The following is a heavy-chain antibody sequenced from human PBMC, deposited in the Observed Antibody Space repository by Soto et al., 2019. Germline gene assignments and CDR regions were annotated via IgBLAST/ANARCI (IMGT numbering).Heavy chain of an antibody. Sequence: SETLSLTCTVSGGSISSGGYYWSWIRQHPGKGLEWIGYIYYSGSTYYNPSLKSRVTISVDTSKNQFSLKLSSVTAADTAVYYCARGSGNPYYFDYWGQGTLVTVSS. CDR2: IYYSGST. CDR3: ARGSGNPYYFDY. V-gene: IGHV4-31*03. CDR1: GGSISSGGYY. J-gene: IGHJ4*02. D-gene: IGHD1-26*01.